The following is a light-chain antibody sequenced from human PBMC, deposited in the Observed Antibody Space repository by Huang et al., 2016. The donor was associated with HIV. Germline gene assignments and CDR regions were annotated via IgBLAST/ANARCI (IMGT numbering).Light chain of an antibody. Sequence: EIVLTQSPATLSLSPGERVTLSCRASQSVSRYLAWYQQKPGKAPRLLIYDASNRATGIPARFSGSGSGTDFTLTISSLEPEDFAVYYCQQRSNWPPYTFGQGTKLEIK. J-gene: IGKJ2*01. CDR3: QQRSNWPPYT. CDR1: QSVSRY. CDR2: DAS. V-gene: IGKV3-11*01.